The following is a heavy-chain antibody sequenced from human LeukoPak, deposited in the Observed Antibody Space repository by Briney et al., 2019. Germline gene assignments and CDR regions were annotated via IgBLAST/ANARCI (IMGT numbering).Heavy chain of an antibody. CDR1: GDSVSSSSHY. J-gene: IGHJ6*03. CDR3: ARSYYDFWSGSYYYYMDV. CDR2: ISNSGST. Sequence: PSETLSLTCTVSGDSVSSSSHYWSWIRQPPGKGLECIGYISNSGSTNYNPSLKSRVTISVDTSKNQLSLNLNSVTAADTAVYYCARSYYDFWSGSYYYYMDVWGKGTTVTVSS. V-gene: IGHV4-61*01. D-gene: IGHD3-3*01.